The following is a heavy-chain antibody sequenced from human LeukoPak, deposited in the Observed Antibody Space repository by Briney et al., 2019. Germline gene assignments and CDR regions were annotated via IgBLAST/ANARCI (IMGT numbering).Heavy chain of an antibody. CDR1: GYTFSGFY. J-gene: IGHJ5*02. CDR3: ARDLYSGPTGDYNWFDP. Sequence: ASVKVSCKGSGYTFSGFYMHWVRQAPGQGPEWMGWINPNSGGTKYAQKFQGRVTMTSDTSISTAYMELSRLRSDDTAVYYCARDLYSGPTGDYNWFDPWGQGTLVTVSS. V-gene: IGHV1-2*02. CDR2: INPNSGGT. D-gene: IGHD1-7*01.